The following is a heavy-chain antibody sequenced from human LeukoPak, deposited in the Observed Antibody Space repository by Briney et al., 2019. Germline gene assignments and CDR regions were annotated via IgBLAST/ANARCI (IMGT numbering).Heavy chain of an antibody. CDR3: AKRSLLWFGELFEGDAFDI. D-gene: IGHD3-10*01. V-gene: IGHV3-23*01. Sequence: GGSLRLSCAASGFTVSSSYMSWVRQAPGKGLEWVSAISGSGGSTYYADSVKGRFTISRDNSKNTLYLQMNSLRAEDTAVYYCAKRSLLWFGELFEGDAFDIWGQGTMVTVSS. J-gene: IGHJ3*02. CDR2: ISGSGGST. CDR1: GFTVSSSY.